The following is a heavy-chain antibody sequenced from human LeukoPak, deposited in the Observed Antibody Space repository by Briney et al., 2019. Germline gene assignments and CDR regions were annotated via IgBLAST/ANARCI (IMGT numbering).Heavy chain of an antibody. D-gene: IGHD6-19*01. CDR1: GGSISSYY. CDR2: IYYSGST. CDR3: ARPSSGWAPGYHY. J-gene: IGHJ4*02. V-gene: IGHV4-59*04. Sequence: SETLSLTGTVSGGSISSYYWSWIRQPPGKGLEWIGYIYYSGSTYYNPSLKSRVTISVDTSKNQFSLKLSSVTAADTAVYYCARPSSGWAPGYHYWGQGTLVTVSS.